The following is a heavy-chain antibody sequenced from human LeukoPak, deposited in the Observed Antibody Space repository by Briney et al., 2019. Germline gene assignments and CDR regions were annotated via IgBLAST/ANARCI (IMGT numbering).Heavy chain of an antibody. Sequence: ASVKVSCKASGYTFTRYAMHWVRQAPGQRLEWMGWINAGNGNTKYSQKFQGRVTITRDTSASTAYMELSSLRSEDTAVYYCASSGSSSWYYFDYWGQGTLVTVSS. CDR1: GYTFTRYA. J-gene: IGHJ4*02. CDR2: INAGNGNT. D-gene: IGHD6-13*01. V-gene: IGHV1-3*01. CDR3: ASSGSSSWYYFDY.